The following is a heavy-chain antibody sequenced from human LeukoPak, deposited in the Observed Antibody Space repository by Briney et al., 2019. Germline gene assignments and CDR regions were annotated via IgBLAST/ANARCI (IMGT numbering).Heavy chain of an antibody. CDR2: IYTSGST. CDR1: GGSISSGSYY. V-gene: IGHV4-61*02. Sequence: SQTLSLTCTVSGGSISSGSYYWSWIRQPAGKGLEWIGRIYTSGSTNYNPSLKSRVTISVDTYKNQFSLKLSSVTAADTAVYYCASGGVVPATYYYYYYMDVWGKGTTVTVSS. CDR3: ASGGVVPATYYYYYYMDV. D-gene: IGHD2-2*01. J-gene: IGHJ6*03.